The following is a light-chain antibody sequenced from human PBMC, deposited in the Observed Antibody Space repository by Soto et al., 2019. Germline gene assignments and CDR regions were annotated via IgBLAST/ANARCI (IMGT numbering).Light chain of an antibody. Sequence: QSVLTQPPSVSAAPGQKVTISCSGGSSNIGNNYVSWYQHLPGTAPKLLIYDNNERPSGIPDRFSGYKSGTSATLGITGLQTGDEADYYCGTWDTSLSAVVFGGGTKLTVL. CDR1: SSNIGNNY. V-gene: IGLV1-51*01. J-gene: IGLJ2*01. CDR2: DNN. CDR3: GTWDTSLSAVV.